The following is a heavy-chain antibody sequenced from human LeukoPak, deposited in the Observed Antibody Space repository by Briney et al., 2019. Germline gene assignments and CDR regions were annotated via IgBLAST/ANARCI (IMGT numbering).Heavy chain of an antibody. CDR1: GFTVSSNY. J-gene: IGHJ3*02. D-gene: IGHD1-26*01. CDR3: ARGGSYLSAFDI. V-gene: IGHV3-53*01. Sequence: TGGSLRLSCAAYGFTVSSNYMSWVRQAPGKGLEWVSIIYSGGSTFYADSVKGRFTISRDNSKNTLYLQMNSLRAEDTAVYYCARGGSYLSAFDIWGQGTMVTVSS. CDR2: IYSGGST.